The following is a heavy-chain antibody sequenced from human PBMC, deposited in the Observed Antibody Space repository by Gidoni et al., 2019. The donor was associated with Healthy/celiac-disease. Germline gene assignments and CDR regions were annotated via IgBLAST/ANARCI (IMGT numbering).Heavy chain of an antibody. Sequence: QVQLVQSGAEVKKPGSSVKVSCKASGGTCSSYAISWVRQAPGQGLEWRGGIIPIFGTANYAQKFQGRVTITADKSTSTAYMELSSLRSEDTAVYYCACSSWYSSMSVYWGQGTLVTVSS. J-gene: IGHJ4*02. D-gene: IGHD6-13*01. CDR3: ACSSWYSSMSVY. CDR1: GGTCSSYA. CDR2: IIPIFGTA. V-gene: IGHV1-69*06.